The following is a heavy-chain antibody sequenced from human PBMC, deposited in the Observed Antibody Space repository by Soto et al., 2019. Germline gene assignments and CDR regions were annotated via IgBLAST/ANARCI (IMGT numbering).Heavy chain of an antibody. D-gene: IGHD1-26*01. Sequence: GGSLRLSCAASGFTFSSYSMNWVRQAPGKGLEWVSSISSSSSYIYYADSVKGRFTISRDNAKNSLYLQMNSLRAEDTAVYYCAREVLSPQGGNYFDYWGQGTLVTVSS. J-gene: IGHJ4*02. CDR1: GFTFSSYS. V-gene: IGHV3-21*01. CDR3: AREVLSPQGGNYFDY. CDR2: ISSSSSYI.